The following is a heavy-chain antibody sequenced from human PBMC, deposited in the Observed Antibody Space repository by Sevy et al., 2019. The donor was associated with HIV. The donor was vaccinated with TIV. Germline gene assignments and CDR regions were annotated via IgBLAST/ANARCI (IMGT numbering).Heavy chain of an antibody. D-gene: IGHD3-22*01. V-gene: IGHV3-49*03. J-gene: IGHJ4*02. CDR2: IRSKDYGGAT. CDR1: GFTFGDYG. Sequence: GGSLRLSCTGSGFTFGDYGMSWFRQAPGMGLEWVGFIRSKDYGGATEYAASAKGRFTISSDDSKSIADLQMNSLKTEETAVYYCTRGYYDDSSGYSDYWGQGTMVTVSS. CDR3: TRGYYDDSSGYSDY.